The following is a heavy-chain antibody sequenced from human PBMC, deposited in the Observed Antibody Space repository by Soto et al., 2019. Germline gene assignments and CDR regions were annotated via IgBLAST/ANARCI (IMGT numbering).Heavy chain of an antibody. V-gene: IGHV3-33*01. Sequence: GSLRLSCAASGFTFSSYGMHWVRQAPGKGLEWVAVIWYDGSNKYYADSVKGRFTISRDNSKNTLYLQMNSLRAEDTAVYYCARDSSAEFYYYYGMDVWGQGTTVTVSS. CDR2: IWYDGSNK. CDR3: ARDSSAEFYYYYGMDV. CDR1: GFTFSSYG. D-gene: IGHD3-10*01. J-gene: IGHJ6*02.